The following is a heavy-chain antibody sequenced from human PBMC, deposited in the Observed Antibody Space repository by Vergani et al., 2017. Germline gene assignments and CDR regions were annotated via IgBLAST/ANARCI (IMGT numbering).Heavy chain of an antibody. Sequence: QVQLVQSGAELKKPGASVRVSCKASGYTFSDYYIHWVRQAPGQGPEWLGWMNPDDGDTMYAEKFKGRVTMTRVTSLSTGYMDLTRLTSDDTAVYYCARDDARDQLLRWGMDVWARGPRSPSP. D-gene: IGHD2-2*01. CDR1: GYTFSDYY. CDR2: MNPDDGDT. V-gene: IGHV1-2*02. CDR3: ARDDARDQLLRWGMDV. J-gene: IGHJ6*02.